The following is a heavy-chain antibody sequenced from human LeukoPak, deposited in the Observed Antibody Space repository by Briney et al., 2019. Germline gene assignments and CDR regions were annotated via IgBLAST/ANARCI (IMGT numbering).Heavy chain of an antibody. CDR2: ISSSSSYI. CDR1: GFTFSSYA. V-gene: IGHV3-21*01. D-gene: IGHD3-16*02. Sequence: GGSLRLSCAASGFTFSSYAMMWVRQAPGKGLEWVSSISSSSSYIYYADSVKGRFTISRDNAKNSLYLQMNSLRAEDTAVYYCASLTFGGVIVPDAFDIWGQGTMVTVSS. J-gene: IGHJ3*02. CDR3: ASLTFGGVIVPDAFDI.